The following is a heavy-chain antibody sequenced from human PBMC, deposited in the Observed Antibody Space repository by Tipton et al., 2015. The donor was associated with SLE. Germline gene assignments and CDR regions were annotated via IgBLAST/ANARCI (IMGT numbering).Heavy chain of an antibody. J-gene: IGHJ4*02. CDR2: IFPGDSDT. V-gene: IGHV5-51*01. D-gene: IGHD1-26*01. CDR1: GYSFTSYW. CDR3: ARHSIVGATKSYFDY. Sequence: VQLVQSGAEVKKPGESLKISCKGSGYSFTSYWIGWVRQMPGKGLEWMAFIFPGDSDTRYSPSFQGQVTISADKSISTAYLQWSSLKASDTAIYYCARHSIVGATKSYFDYWGQGTLVTVSS.